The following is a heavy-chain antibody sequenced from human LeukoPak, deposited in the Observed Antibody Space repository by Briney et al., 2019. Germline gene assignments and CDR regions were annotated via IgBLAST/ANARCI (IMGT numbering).Heavy chain of an antibody. CDR2: ISYDGSNK. Sequence: GGSLRLSCAASGFTFSSYGMHWVRQAPGKGLEWVAVISYDGSNKYYADSVKGRFTISRDNSKNTLYPQMNSLRAEDTAVYYCAKDRSTATLDYWGQGTLVTVSS. J-gene: IGHJ4*02. D-gene: IGHD4-11*01. CDR1: GFTFSSYG. CDR3: AKDRSTATLDY. V-gene: IGHV3-30*18.